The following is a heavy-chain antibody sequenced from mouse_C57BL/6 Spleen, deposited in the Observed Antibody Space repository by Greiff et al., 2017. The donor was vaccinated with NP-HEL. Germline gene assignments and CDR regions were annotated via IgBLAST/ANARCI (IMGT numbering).Heavy chain of an antibody. CDR1: GYTFTDYE. D-gene: IGHD2-3*01. Sequence: QVQLQQSGAELVRPGASVTLSCKASGYTFTDYEMHWVKQTPVHGLEWIGAIAPETGGTAYNQKFKGKAILTADKSSSTAYMGLRSLTSEDSAVYYCTRLGDGYYWFAYWGQGTLVTVSA. CDR2: IAPETGGT. J-gene: IGHJ3*01. V-gene: IGHV1-15*01. CDR3: TRLGDGYYWFAY.